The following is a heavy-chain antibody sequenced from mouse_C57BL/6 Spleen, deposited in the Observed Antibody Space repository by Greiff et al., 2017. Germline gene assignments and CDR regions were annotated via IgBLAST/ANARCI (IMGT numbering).Heavy chain of an antibody. J-gene: IGHJ4*01. V-gene: IGHV1-82*01. CDR2: IYPGDGDT. Sequence: QVQLQQSGPELVKPGASVKISCKASGYAFSSSWMNWVKQRPGKGLEWIGRIYPGDGDTNYNGKFKGKATLTADKSSSTAYMQLSSLTSEDSAVYFCARSPYGSSYGAMDYWGQGTSVTVSS. CDR1: GYAFSSSW. CDR3: ARSPYGSSYGAMDY. D-gene: IGHD1-1*01.